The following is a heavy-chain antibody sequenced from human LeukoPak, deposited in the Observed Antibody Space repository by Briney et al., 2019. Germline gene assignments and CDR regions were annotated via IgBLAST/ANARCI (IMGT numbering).Heavy chain of an antibody. Sequence: GGSLRLSCAASGFTFSSYAMSWVRQAPGKGLEWVSAISGSGGSTYYADSVKGRFTVSRDNSKNTLYLQMNSLRAEDTAVYYCAKTSYDYVWGSYYYFDYWGQGTLVTVSS. CDR3: AKTSYDYVWGSYYYFDY. V-gene: IGHV3-23*01. J-gene: IGHJ4*02. CDR2: ISGSGGST. D-gene: IGHD3-16*01. CDR1: GFTFSSYA.